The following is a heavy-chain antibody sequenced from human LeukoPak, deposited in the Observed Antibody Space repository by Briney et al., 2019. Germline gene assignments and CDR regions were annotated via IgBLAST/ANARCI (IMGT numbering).Heavy chain of an antibody. CDR3: ARGGYCSSTSCYGRGVY. V-gene: IGHV4-34*01. D-gene: IGHD2-2*01. CDR1: GGSFSGYY. J-gene: IGHJ4*02. CDR2: INHSGST. Sequence: SETLSLTCAVYGGSFSGYYWSWIRQPPGKELEWIGEINHSGSTNCNPSLKSRVTISVDTSKNQFSLKLSSVTAADTAVYYCARGGYCSSTSCYGRGVYWGQGTLVTVSS.